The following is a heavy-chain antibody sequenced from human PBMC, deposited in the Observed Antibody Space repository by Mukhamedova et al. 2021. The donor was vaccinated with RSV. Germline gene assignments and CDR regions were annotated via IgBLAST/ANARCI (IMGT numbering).Heavy chain of an antibody. J-gene: IGHJ3*01. CDR2: IGPSGST. V-gene: IGHV4-34*01. CDR3: ARHKGYSQGN. CDR1: SSDY. D-gene: IGHD5-24*01. Sequence: SSDYWSWIRQPPEKGLEWIGQIGPSGSTNYNPSLRSRVTISEDTSKNYFSLNLSSVTAADTAVYYCARHKGYSQGNWGQGTMVTVS.